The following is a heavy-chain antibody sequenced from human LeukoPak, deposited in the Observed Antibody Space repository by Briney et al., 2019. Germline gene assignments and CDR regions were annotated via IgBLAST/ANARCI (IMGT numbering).Heavy chain of an antibody. V-gene: IGHV4-4*08. J-gene: IGHJ4*01. Sequence: SETLSLTCSVSGGSINNDYWSWIRQPPGKALEWIGYIYNSVSVRYNPALRSRVTIFADTSTNEFSLNLTSVTAADTAVYYCAREKDYSGSGNYYPYFDSWGHGTLVTVSS. CDR3: AREKDYSGSGNYYPYFDS. CDR2: IYNSVSV. CDR1: GGSINNDY. D-gene: IGHD3-10*01.